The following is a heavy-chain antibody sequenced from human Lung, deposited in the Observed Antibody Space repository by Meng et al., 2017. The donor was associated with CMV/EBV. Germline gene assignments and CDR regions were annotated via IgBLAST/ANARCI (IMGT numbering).Heavy chain of an antibody. CDR3: AKVSAGNCATASCPPDS. D-gene: IGHD2-2*01. CDR2: IHHAGGYK. Sequence: GESPKISCAASGFSFGIYGMDWVRQAPGKGLEWVAYIHHAGGYKQYADSVMGRFTISRDNSKNTLSLQMNSLRGEDTALYFCAKVSAGNCATASCPPDSWGQGXLVTVSS. CDR1: GFSFGIYG. V-gene: IGHV3-30*02. J-gene: IGHJ5*01.